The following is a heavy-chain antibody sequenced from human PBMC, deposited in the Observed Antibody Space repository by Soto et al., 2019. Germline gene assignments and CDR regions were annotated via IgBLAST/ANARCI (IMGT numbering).Heavy chain of an antibody. V-gene: IGHV5-51*01. CDR3: AGGGVRGVISRARDYYGMDV. CDR2: IYPGDSDT. J-gene: IGHJ6*02. CDR1: GYSFTSYW. D-gene: IGHD3-10*01. Sequence: ESLKISCKGSGYSFTSYWIGWVRQMPGKGLEWMGIIYPGDSDTRYSPSFQGQVTISADKSISTAYLQWSSLKASDTAMYYCAGGGVRGVISRARDYYGMDVWGQGTTVTVSS.